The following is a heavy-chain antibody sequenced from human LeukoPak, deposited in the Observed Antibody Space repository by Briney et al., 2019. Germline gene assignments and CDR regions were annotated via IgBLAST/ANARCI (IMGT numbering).Heavy chain of an antibody. J-gene: IGHJ4*02. D-gene: IGHD3-10*01. Sequence: PGGSLRLSCAASGFTFDDYGMSWVRQAPGKGLEWVSGINWNGGSTGYADSVKGRFTISRDNAKNSLYLQMNSLRAEDTALYYCARVGGYYYGSGRSDYWGQGTLVTVSS. CDR3: ARVGGYYYGSGRSDY. CDR1: GFTFDDYG. CDR2: INWNGGST. V-gene: IGHV3-20*04.